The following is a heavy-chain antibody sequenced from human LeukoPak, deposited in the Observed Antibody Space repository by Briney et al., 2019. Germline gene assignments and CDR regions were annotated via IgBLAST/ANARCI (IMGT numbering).Heavy chain of an antibody. J-gene: IGHJ4*02. Sequence: GGSLRLSCAASGFTFSDYYMSWIRQAPGKGLEWVPYISSSGSTIYYADSVKGRFTISRDNAKNSLYPQMNSLRAEDTAVYYCARGGYYYDSSGYRTHDYWGQGTLVTVSS. CDR2: ISSSGSTI. CDR3: ARGGYYYDSSGYRTHDY. CDR1: GFTFSDYY. D-gene: IGHD3-22*01. V-gene: IGHV3-11*04.